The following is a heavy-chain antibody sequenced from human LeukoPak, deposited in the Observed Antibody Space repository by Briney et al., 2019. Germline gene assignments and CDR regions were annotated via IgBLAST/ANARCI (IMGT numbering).Heavy chain of an antibody. J-gene: IGHJ5*02. CDR2: ISSSGGST. Sequence: PGGSLRLSCVASGFTFSNYAMSWVRQAPGKGLEWVSGISSSGGSTDYTDSVKGRFTISRDNSKKTLYLQMNSLRAEDTAVYYCAKRDDYLGWFDPWGRGTLVTVSS. V-gene: IGHV3-23*01. CDR1: GFTFSNYA. D-gene: IGHD3-16*01. CDR3: AKRDDYLGWFDP.